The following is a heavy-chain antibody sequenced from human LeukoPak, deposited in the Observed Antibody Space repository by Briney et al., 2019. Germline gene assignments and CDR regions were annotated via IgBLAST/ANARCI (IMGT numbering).Heavy chain of an antibody. J-gene: IGHJ4*02. CDR2: IKQDGSEK. CDR3: ARGGHYYDSSGYYYSIDY. D-gene: IGHD3-22*01. Sequence: GGSLRLSCAASEFTFNNYWMSWVRQAPGKGLEWVANIKQDGSEKYYVDSVKGRFTISRDNAKNSLYLQMNSLRAEDTAVYYCARGGHYYDSSGYYYSIDYWGQGTLVTVSS. CDR1: EFTFNNYW. V-gene: IGHV3-7*03.